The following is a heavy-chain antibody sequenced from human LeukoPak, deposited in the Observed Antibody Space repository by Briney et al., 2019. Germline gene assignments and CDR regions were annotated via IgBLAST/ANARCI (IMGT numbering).Heavy chain of an antibody. CDR1: GGSFSGYY. J-gene: IGHJ5*02. CDR3: ARKQGAGATVWFDP. Sequence: SETLSLTCAVYGGSFSGYYWSWIRQPPGKGLEWIGEINHSGSTNYNPSLKSRVTISVDTSKNQFSLKLSSVTAADTAVYYCARKQGAGATVWFDPWGQGTLVTVSS. V-gene: IGHV4-34*01. D-gene: IGHD1-26*01. CDR2: INHSGST.